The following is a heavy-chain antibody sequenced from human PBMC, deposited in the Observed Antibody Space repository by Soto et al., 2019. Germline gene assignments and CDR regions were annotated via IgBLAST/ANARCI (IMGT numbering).Heavy chain of an antibody. V-gene: IGHV1-69*01. Sequence: QVQLVQSGAEVKKPGSSVKVSCKASGGTFSSYAISWVRQAPGQGLEWMGGIIPIFGTANYAQKFQGRVTITADESTSTAYMELSRLRSEDTAVYYCARERSCKRGCYFDYWGQGTLVNVS. CDR3: ARERSCKRGCYFDY. CDR2: IIPIFGTA. J-gene: IGHJ4*02. CDR1: GGTFSSYA. D-gene: IGHD2-15*01.